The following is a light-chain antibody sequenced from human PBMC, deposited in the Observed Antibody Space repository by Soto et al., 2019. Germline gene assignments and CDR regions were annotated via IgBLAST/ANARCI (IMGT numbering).Light chain of an antibody. CDR3: QQYNNWPPWT. J-gene: IGKJ1*01. CDR1: QSVSSN. CDR2: GAS. V-gene: IGKV3-15*01. Sequence: IVLTQSPATLSVSPGERATLSGRSSQSVSSNLAWYQQKPGQAPRLLIYGASTRATGIPARFSGSGSGTEFTLTISSLQSEDFAVYYCQQYNNWPPWTFGQGTKVDIK.